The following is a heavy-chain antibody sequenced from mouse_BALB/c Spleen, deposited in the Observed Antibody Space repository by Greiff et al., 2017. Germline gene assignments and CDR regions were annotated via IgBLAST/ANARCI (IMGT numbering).Heavy chain of an antibody. J-gene: IGHJ3*01. D-gene: IGHD2-13*01. V-gene: IGHV1-54*01. Sequence: QVQLQQSGAELVRPGTSVKVSCKASGYTFTNYLIEWVKQRPGQGLEWIGVINPGSGGTNYNEKFKGKATLTADKSSSTAYMHLRSLTSDDSAVSVCARSEGGGDYSAWFAYWGQGTLVTVSA. CDR3: ARSEGGGDYSAWFAY. CDR2: INPGSGGT. CDR1: GYTFTNYL.